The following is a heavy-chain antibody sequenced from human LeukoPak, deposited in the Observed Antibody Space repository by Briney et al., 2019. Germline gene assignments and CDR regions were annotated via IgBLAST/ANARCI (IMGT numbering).Heavy chain of an antibody. CDR3: AKDQVGWTSSRFDP. CDR1: GFSISGYA. V-gene: IGHV3-23*01. J-gene: IGHJ5*02. Sequence: GGSLRLSCAASGFSISGYAMSWVRQAPGKGLEWVSGINSNGNTYNADSVKGRFTISRDNSKNTLYPQMNSLRVEDTAVYYCAKDQVGWTSSRFDPWGQGTVVTVSS. D-gene: IGHD6-6*01. CDR2: INSNGNT.